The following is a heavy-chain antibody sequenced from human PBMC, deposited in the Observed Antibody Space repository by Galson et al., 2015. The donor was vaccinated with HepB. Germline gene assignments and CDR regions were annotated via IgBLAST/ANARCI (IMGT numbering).Heavy chain of an antibody. CDR2: ISCDGSNK. CDR1: GFTFSSHG. CDR3: AKDLWFGELSYDY. Sequence: LRLSCAASGFTFSSHGMDWVRQAPGKGLEWVAVISCDGSNKYYADSVKGRFTISRDNSKNTLYLQMNSLRAEDTAVYYCAKDLWFGELSYDYWGQGTLVTVSS. V-gene: IGHV3-30*18. D-gene: IGHD3-10*01. J-gene: IGHJ4*02.